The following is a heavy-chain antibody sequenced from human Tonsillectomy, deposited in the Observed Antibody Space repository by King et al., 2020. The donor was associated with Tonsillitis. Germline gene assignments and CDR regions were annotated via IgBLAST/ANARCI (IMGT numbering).Heavy chain of an antibody. D-gene: IGHD1-26*01. CDR1: GFTFSSYA. Sequence: VQLVESGGGVVQPGRSLRLSCAASGFTFSSYAMHWVRQAPGKGLEWVAVISYDGSNKYYADSVKGRFTISRDNSKNTLYLQMNSLRAEDTAVYYCAREQYSGSRNWFDPWGQGTLVTVSS. CDR3: AREQYSGSRNWFDP. CDR2: ISYDGSNK. V-gene: IGHV3-30-3*01. J-gene: IGHJ5*02.